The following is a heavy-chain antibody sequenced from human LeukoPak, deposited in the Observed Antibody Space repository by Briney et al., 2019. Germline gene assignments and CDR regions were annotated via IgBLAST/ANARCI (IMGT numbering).Heavy chain of an antibody. CDR2: FDPEDGET. V-gene: IGHV1-24*01. CDR3: ATEDRWLVRKYYYGMDV. CDR1: GYTLTELS. D-gene: IGHD6-19*01. Sequence: GASVKVSCKVSGYTLTELSMHWVRQAPGKGLEWMGVFDPEDGETIYAQKFQGRVTMTEDTSTDTAYMELSSLRSEDTAVYYCATEDRWLVRKYYYGMDVWGQGTTVTVSS. J-gene: IGHJ6*02.